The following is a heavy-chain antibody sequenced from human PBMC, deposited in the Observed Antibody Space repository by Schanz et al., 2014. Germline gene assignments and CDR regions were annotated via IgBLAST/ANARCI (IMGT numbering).Heavy chain of an antibody. J-gene: IGHJ4*02. CDR3: AMGGYQLHH. D-gene: IGHD1-7*01. CDR1: GFIVSSTY. Sequence: EVQLVESGGDLVQPGGSQRLSCAASGFIVSSTYMTWVRQAPGKGLEWVSHINSDGTTTTYADSVKGRFTISRDNAENTLYLQMNSLRVEDTAVYYCAMGGYQLHHWGQGTLVNVSS. V-gene: IGHV3-74*02. CDR2: INSDGTTT.